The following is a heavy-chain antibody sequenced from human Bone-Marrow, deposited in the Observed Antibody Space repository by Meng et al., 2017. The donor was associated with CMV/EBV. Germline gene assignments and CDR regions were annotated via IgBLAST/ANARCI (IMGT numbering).Heavy chain of an antibody. J-gene: IGHJ4*02. Sequence: GGSLRLSCAASGFTFSRYAMSWVRQAPGKGLEWVSAITGSGGSTYYADSVKGRFTISRDNSKNTLYLQMNSLRAEDTAVYYCAKDDFTDIIEAAYDWGQGTLVTVSS. CDR1: GFTFSRYA. CDR3: AKDDFTDIIEAAYD. V-gene: IGHV3-23*01. CDR2: ITGSGGST. D-gene: IGHD6-13*01.